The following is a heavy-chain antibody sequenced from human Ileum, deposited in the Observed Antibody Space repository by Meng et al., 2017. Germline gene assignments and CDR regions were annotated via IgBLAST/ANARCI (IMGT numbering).Heavy chain of an antibody. CDR1: GFTLSYFG. Sequence: GGSLRLSCAASGFTLSYFGMNWVRQAPGKGLEWVSFISSGSSTIYYADSVKGRLTVSRENAKNSLTQQMNRLGVEDTAIYYCARDPLGADATTDYWGQGTLVTVSS. CDR3: ARDPLGADATTDY. V-gene: IGHV3-21*01. CDR2: ISSGSSTI. D-gene: IGHD3-16*01. J-gene: IGHJ4*02.